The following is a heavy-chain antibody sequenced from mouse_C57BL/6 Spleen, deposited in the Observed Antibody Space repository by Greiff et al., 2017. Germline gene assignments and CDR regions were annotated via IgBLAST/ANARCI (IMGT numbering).Heavy chain of an antibody. CDR2: FYPGSGSI. CDR1: GYTFTEYT. CDR3: ARHEANWYYFDY. J-gene: IGHJ2*01. D-gene: IGHD4-1*01. Sequence: QVQLKESGAELVKPGASVKLSCKASGYTFTEYTIPWVKQRSGQGLEWIGWFYPGSGSIKYNEKFKDKATLTADKSSSTVYMELSRLTSEDSAVYFCARHEANWYYFDYWGQGTTLTVSS. V-gene: IGHV1-62-2*01.